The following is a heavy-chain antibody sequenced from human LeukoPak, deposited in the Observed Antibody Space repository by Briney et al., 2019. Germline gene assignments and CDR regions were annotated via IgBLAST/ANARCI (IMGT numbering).Heavy chain of an antibody. Sequence: GGSLRLSCAASGFTFSIYSLNWVRQAPGKGLEWVAYIGRSGDRTTKYADTVKGRFTISRDNAENSLFLQMNSLRAEDTAVYYCAREVDWSVDYWGQGTLVTVSS. CDR2: IGRSGDRTT. D-gene: IGHD3-9*01. CDR1: GFTFSIYS. CDR3: AREVDWSVDY. J-gene: IGHJ4*02. V-gene: IGHV3-48*04.